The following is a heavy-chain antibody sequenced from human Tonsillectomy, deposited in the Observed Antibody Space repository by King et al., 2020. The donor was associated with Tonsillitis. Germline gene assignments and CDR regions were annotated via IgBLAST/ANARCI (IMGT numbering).Heavy chain of an antibody. Sequence: VQLQQWGAGLFKPSETLSLTCAVYGGSFRGYYWSWIRQPPGKGLEGIGEINHSGSTNYKPSLKSRVTISVDTSKNQFSLKLSSVTAADTAVYYCARYFGSYELDPWGQGTLVTVSS. D-gene: IGHD2-21*01. V-gene: IGHV4-34*01. CDR3: ARYFGSYELDP. CDR2: INHSGST. CDR1: GGSFRGYY. J-gene: IGHJ5*02.